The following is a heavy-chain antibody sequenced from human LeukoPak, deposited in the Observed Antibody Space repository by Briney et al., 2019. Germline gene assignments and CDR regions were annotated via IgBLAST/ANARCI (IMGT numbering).Heavy chain of an antibody. J-gene: IGHJ4*02. D-gene: IGHD4-17*01. V-gene: IGHV3-23*01. CDR3: AKDSDAVTTCLDS. Sequence: GGSLRLSCAASGFAFSSYAMSWVRQAPGKGLEWVSSISGSGGNTHYADSMKGRFTISRDNSKITLYLQMNSLRFEDTAVYYCAKDSDAVTTCLDSWGQGTLVAVSS. CDR1: GFAFSSYA. CDR2: ISGSGGNT.